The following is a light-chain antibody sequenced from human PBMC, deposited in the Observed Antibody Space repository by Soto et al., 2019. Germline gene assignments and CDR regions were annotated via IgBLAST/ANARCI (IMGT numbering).Light chain of an antibody. CDR3: LHYKIYPLG. CDR2: KAS. V-gene: IGKV1-5*03. J-gene: IGKJ4*01. Sequence: DIQMTQSPSTLSASVGDRVTITCRASQSLSGWLAWYQQRPGKAPKMLIHKASTLAVGVPSRFSGSDSGTEFTLTISSVQTDDFATYFCLHYKIYPLGFGGGTKVEIK. CDR1: QSLSGW.